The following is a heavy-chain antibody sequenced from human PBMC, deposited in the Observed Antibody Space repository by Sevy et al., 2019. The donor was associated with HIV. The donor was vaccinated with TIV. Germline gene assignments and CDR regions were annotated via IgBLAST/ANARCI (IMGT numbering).Heavy chain of an antibody. CDR3: ARGGRPAGFDY. Sequence: GGSLRLSCAASEVTFSSHWMHWVRQTPGKGLVWVSRINSDGSSTSYADSVKGRFTISRDNAKNTLYLQMNSLSAEDTAVYFCARGGRPAGFDYWGQGTLVTVSS. CDR1: EVTFSSHW. J-gene: IGHJ4*02. CDR2: INSDGSST. V-gene: IGHV3-74*01. D-gene: IGHD2-2*01.